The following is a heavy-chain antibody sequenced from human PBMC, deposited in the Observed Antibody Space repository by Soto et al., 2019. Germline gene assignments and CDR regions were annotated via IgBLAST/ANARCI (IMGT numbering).Heavy chain of an antibody. V-gene: IGHV3-23*01. J-gene: IGHJ3*02. Sequence: GGSLRLSCAASGFTFSSYAMSWVRQAPGKGLEWVSAISGSGGSTYYADSVKGRFTISRDNSKNTVYVQMNSLRPEDTAVYYCAREGSNGYSDAIDIWGQGTMVTVSS. D-gene: IGHD3-22*01. CDR1: GFTFSSYA. CDR3: AREGSNGYSDAIDI. CDR2: ISGSGGST.